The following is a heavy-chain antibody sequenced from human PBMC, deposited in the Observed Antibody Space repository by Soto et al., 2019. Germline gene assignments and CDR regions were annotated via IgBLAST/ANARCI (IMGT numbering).Heavy chain of an antibody. D-gene: IGHD6-13*01. CDR2: MSYDGTKE. J-gene: IGHJ4*02. Sequence: PGGSQSLSCAAAEFNLTTYGVHWVRQAPGKGLEWVAAMSYDGTKEYYADSVKGRFTISRDSSRNTLFLQLNSLRAEDTAVYYCAKEFGSTWIDHWGEGTLVTLL. V-gene: IGHV3-30*18. CDR3: AKEFGSTWIDH. CDR1: EFNLTTYG.